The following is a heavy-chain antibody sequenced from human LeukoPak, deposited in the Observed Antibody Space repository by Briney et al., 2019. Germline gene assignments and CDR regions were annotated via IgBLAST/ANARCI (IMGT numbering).Heavy chain of an antibody. CDR3: ARDLPEWSNWFDP. V-gene: IGHV3-33*01. CDR1: GFTFSSYG. Sequence: LGGSLRLSCAASGFTFSSYGMHWVRQAPGKGLEWVAVIWSDGSNKYYADSVKGRFTISRDNSKNTLYLQMNSLRAEDPAVYYCARDLPEWSNWFDPWGQGTLVTVSS. D-gene: IGHD3-3*01. J-gene: IGHJ5*02. CDR2: IWSDGSNK.